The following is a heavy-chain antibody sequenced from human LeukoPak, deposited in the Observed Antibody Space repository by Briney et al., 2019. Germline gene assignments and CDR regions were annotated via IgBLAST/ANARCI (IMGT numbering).Heavy chain of an antibody. J-gene: IGHJ4*02. V-gene: IGHV4-39*06. CDR3: ARGNIGYYDILTGTFDY. Sequence: SETLSLTCTVSGGSISSGSYYWGWIRQPPGKGLEWIGSIHYSGSTYYNPSLKSRVTISVDTSKNQFPLKLSSVTAADTAVYYCARGNIGYYDILTGTFDYWGQGTLVTVSS. CDR1: GGSISSGSYY. D-gene: IGHD3-9*01. CDR2: IHYSGST.